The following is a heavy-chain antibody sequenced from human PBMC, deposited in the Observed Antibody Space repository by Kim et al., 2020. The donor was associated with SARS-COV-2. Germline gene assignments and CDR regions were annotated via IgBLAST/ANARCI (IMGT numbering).Heavy chain of an antibody. CDR3: ARALPPNSGWYYAP. CDR2: INYSGNT. V-gene: IGHV4-59*01. Sequence: SETLSLTCTVSGGSINDYYWSWIRQPPGKGLEWIGYINYSGNTNYNPSLKSRVTMSVDTSQNQFSLKLSSVTAADTAMYYCARALPPNSGWYYAPWGQGTLLTVSS. D-gene: IGHD6-13*01. J-gene: IGHJ5*02. CDR1: GGSINDYY.